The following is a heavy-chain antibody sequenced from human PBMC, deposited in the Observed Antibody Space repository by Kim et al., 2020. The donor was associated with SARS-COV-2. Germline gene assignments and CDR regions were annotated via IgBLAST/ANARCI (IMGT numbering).Heavy chain of an antibody. CDR3: AKDRAGRHDFWGGYYTGYYYTGMDV. V-gene: IGHV3-30*18. CDR2: ISYDGGNK. D-gene: IGHD3-3*01. CDR1: GFTFSSYG. J-gene: IGHJ6*02. Sequence: GGSLRLSCAASGFTFSSYGMHWVRQAPGKGLEWVAVISYDGGNKYYADSVKGRFTISRDNSKNTLYLQMNSLRAEDTAVYYCAKDRAGRHDFWGGYYTGYYYTGMDVWGQGTPVTVSS.